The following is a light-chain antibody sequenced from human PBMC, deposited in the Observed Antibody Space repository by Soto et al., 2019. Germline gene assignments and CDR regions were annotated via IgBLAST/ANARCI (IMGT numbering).Light chain of an antibody. J-gene: IGKJ5*01. CDR1: QSVSSSY. V-gene: IGKV3-20*01. CDR3: QQYGISPIT. Sequence: EIVLTQSPGTLSLSPGERATLSCSASQSVSSSYLAWYQQKPGQAPRLLIYGASSRATGIPDMFSGSGSGTDFTLTISRLEPEDFAVYYCQQYGISPITFGQGTRLEIK. CDR2: GAS.